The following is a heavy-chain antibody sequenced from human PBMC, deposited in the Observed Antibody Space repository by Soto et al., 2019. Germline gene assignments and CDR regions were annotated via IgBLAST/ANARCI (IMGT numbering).Heavy chain of an antibody. Sequence: GGSLRLSCAASGFTVSSNYMSWVRQAPGKGLEWVSVIYSGGSTYYADSVKGRFTVSRDNSKNSLYLQMNSLRTEDTALYYCAKDRLRYDSRGHYGMDVWGQGTTVTVSS. CDR3: AKDRLRYDSRGHYGMDV. J-gene: IGHJ6*02. CDR2: IYSGGST. V-gene: IGHV3-53*05. D-gene: IGHD3-22*01. CDR1: GFTVSSNY.